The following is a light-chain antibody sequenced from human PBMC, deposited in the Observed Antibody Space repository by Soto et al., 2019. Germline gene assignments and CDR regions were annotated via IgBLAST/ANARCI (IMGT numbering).Light chain of an antibody. CDR2: RNN. Sequence: QSVLTQPPSASGTPGQRVTISCSGSSSNIGSNYVYWYQQPPGTAPKLLIYRNNQRPSGVPDRFSGSKSGTSASLAISGLRSEDEADYYCAACDDSLSVSVFGTGTKVTVL. CDR1: SSNIGSNY. J-gene: IGLJ1*01. CDR3: AACDDSLSVSV. V-gene: IGLV1-47*01.